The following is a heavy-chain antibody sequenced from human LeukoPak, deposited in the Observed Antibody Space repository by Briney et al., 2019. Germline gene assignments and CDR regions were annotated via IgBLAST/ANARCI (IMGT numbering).Heavy chain of an antibody. Sequence: GGSLRLSCAASGFTFSSYGMSWVRQAPGKGLEWVAAISVSGGSTNYADSVKGRFTISRDNSKNALYLQMNSLRAEDTAVYYCAKVFFMDYWGQGALVTVSS. CDR2: ISVSGGST. CDR1: GFTFSSYG. D-gene: IGHD2-8*01. V-gene: IGHV3-23*01. CDR3: AKVFFMDY. J-gene: IGHJ4*02.